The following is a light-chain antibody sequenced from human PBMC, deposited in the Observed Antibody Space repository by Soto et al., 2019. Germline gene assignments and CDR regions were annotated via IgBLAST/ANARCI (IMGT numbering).Light chain of an antibody. J-gene: IGKJ1*01. CDR1: QNITNN. Sequence: DIQMTQSPSSLSASIGDRVTITCQASQNITNNLSWYQQKPGKAPKLLIYAASSLQSGVPSRFSGSGSGTDFTLTISSLQPEDFATYYCQQANSFPWTFGQGTKVDNK. CDR2: AAS. V-gene: IGKV1-12*01. CDR3: QQANSFPWT.